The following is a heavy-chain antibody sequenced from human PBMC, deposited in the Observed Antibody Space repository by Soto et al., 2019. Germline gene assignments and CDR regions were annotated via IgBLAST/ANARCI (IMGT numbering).Heavy chain of an antibody. Sequence: GASAKPCSKDRREALTSNSRRWPRHSNEKRLEWMGWINAGNGNTKYSQKFQGRVTITRDTSASTAYMELSSLRSEDTAVYYCARALRPTHLFNWNRYVFAIRGNGTMDPVS. D-gene: IGHD1-1*01. CDR2: INAGNGNT. CDR1: REALTSNS. V-gene: IGHV1-3*01. J-gene: IGHJ3*02. CDR3: ARALRPTHLFNWNRYVFAI.